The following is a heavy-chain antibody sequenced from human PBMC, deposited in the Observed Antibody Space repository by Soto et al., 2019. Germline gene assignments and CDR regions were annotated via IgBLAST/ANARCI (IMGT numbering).Heavy chain of an antibody. J-gene: IGHJ6*02. V-gene: IGHV3-11*06. CDR2: ISSSSGST. CDR3: ARDRGGYDRLYYYHGMDV. Sequence: LRLSCAASGFTFSDYYMSWIRQAPGKGLEYISYISSSSGSTNYADSVKGRFTISRDNAKNSLYLQMSSLRAEDTAVYYCARDRGGYDRLYYYHGMDVWGQGTTVTVSS. CDR1: GFTFSDYY. D-gene: IGHD5-12*01.